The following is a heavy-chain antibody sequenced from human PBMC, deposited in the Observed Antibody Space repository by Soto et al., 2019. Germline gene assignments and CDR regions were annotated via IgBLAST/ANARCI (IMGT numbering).Heavy chain of an antibody. CDR2: MNPNSGNT. CDR3: ARLARYCSGGSCSNWFDP. Sequence: QVQLVQSGAEVKKPGASVKVSCKASGYTFTSYDINWVRQATGQGLEWMGWMNPNSGNTGYAQKFQGRVTMTRNTSVSTAYRELSSVRSEDTAVYYCARLARYCSGGSCSNWFDPWGQGTLVTVSS. D-gene: IGHD2-15*01. V-gene: IGHV1-8*01. CDR1: GYTFTSYD. J-gene: IGHJ5*02.